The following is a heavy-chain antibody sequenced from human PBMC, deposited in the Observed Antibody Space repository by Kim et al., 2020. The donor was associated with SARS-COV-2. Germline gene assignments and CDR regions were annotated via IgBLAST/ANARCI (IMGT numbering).Heavy chain of an antibody. J-gene: IGHJ4*02. Sequence: KGRVTIARDNAKNSLYLQMNSLRAEDTAVYYCARGGTYDEYSSPTEYFDYWGQGTLVTVSS. D-gene: IGHD6-6*01. CDR3: ARGGTYDEYSSPTEYFDY. V-gene: IGHV3-48*03.